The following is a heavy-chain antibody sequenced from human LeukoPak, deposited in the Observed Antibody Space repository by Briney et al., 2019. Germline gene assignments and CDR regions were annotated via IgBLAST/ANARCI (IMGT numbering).Heavy chain of an antibody. Sequence: GSLRLSCAASGFPFSSYSMNWVRQAPGKGLEWVSSISSSSSYIYYADSVKGRFTISRDNAKNSLYLQMNSLRAEDTAVYYCARGGGIAARPNWFDPWGQGTLVTVSS. V-gene: IGHV3-21*01. D-gene: IGHD6-6*01. J-gene: IGHJ5*02. CDR2: ISSSSSYI. CDR3: ARGGGIAARPNWFDP. CDR1: GFPFSSYS.